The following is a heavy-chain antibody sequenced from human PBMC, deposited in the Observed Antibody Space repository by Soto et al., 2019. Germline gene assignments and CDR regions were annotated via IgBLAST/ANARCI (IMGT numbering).Heavy chain of an antibody. CDR1: GYTFTSYG. V-gene: IGHV3-30*18. Sequence: SCKASGYTFTSYGMHWVRQAPGKGLEWVAVISYDGSNKYYADSVKGRFTISRDNSKNTLYLQMNSLRAEDTAVYYCAKDTVGATGAVYYYYGMDVWGQGTTVTVSS. D-gene: IGHD1-26*01. CDR2: ISYDGSNK. J-gene: IGHJ6*02. CDR3: AKDTVGATGAVYYYYGMDV.